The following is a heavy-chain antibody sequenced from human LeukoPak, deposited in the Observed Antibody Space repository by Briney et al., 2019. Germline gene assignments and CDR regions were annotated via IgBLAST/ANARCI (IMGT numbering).Heavy chain of an antibody. D-gene: IGHD4-17*01. CDR3: ARDYGDYYFDY. CDR2: IHYSGST. J-gene: IGHJ4*02. CDR1: GGSISSYY. V-gene: IGHV4-59*01. Sequence: PSETLSLTCTVSGGSISSYYWSWIRQPPGKGLEWIGYIHYSGSTNYNPSLKSRVTISVDTSKNQFSLKLSSVTAADTAVYYCARDYGDYYFDYWGQGTLVTVSS.